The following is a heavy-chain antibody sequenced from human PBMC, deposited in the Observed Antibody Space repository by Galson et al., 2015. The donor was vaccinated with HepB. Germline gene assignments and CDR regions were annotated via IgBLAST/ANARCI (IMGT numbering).Heavy chain of an antibody. CDR2: IYYSGST. Sequence: SETLSLTCTVSGGSISTSSYYWGWIRQPPGKGLEWIGSIYYSGSTYYNPSLKSRVTISVDTSKNQFSLRLSSVTAADTAVYSFARDIRGYSYVANWFDPWGQVTQVTCSS. CDR1: GGSISTSSYY. CDR3: ARDIRGYSYVANWFDP. V-gene: IGHV4-39*07. D-gene: IGHD5-18*01. J-gene: IGHJ5*02.